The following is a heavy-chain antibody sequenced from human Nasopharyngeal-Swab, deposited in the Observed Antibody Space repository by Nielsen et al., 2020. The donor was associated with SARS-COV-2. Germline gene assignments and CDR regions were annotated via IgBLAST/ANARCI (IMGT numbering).Heavy chain of an antibody. CDR3: ARDQGYYDFWSGYPGGMDV. V-gene: IGHV3-74*01. CDR2: INSDGSST. J-gene: IGHJ6*02. D-gene: IGHD3-3*01. Sequence: WIRQPPGKGLVWVSRINSDGSSTSYADSVKGRFTISRDNAKNTLYLQMNSLRAEDTAVYYCARDQGYYDFWSGYPGGMDVWGQGTTVTVSS.